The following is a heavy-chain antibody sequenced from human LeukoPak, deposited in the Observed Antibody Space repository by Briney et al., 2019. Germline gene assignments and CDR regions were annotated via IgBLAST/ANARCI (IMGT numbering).Heavy chain of an antibody. Sequence: SETLSLTCTVSGGSISSYYWSWIRQPPGKGLEWIGYIYYRGNTNYNPSLKSRVTISVDTSKNQFSLKLSSVTAADTAVYYCARGPVGATPLDYWGQGTQVTVSS. CDR2: IYYRGNT. J-gene: IGHJ4*02. CDR1: GGSISSYY. V-gene: IGHV4-59*08. D-gene: IGHD1-26*01. CDR3: ARGPVGATPLDY.